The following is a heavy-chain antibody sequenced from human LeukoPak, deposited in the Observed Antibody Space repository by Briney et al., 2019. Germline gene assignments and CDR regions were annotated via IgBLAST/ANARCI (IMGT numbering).Heavy chain of an antibody. D-gene: IGHD3-3*01. Sequence: GASVKVSCKASGYTFTGYYMHWVRQAPGQGLEWMGWINPNSGGTNYAQKFQGRVTMTRDTSISTAYMELSRLRSDDTAVYYCARVVWYDFWSGRMDYYYYYMDVWGKGTTVTVSS. CDR2: INPNSGGT. J-gene: IGHJ6*03. V-gene: IGHV1-2*02. CDR1: GYTFTGYY. CDR3: ARVVWYDFWSGRMDYYYYYMDV.